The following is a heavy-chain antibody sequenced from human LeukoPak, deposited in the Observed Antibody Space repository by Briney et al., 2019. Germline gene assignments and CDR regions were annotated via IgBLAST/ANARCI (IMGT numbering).Heavy chain of an antibody. Sequence: SETLSLTCAVSGSSISSAYYWGWIRQPPGEGLEWIGTIYHSGSTYYNPSLKSRVTISVDTSKNHFSLKLSPVTAADTAVYYCARTPGPAGNYYYYYMDVWGKGTTVTVS. CDR2: IYHSGST. CDR3: ARTPGPAGNYYYYYMDV. D-gene: IGHD2-2*01. V-gene: IGHV4-38-2*01. CDR1: GSSISSAYY. J-gene: IGHJ6*03.